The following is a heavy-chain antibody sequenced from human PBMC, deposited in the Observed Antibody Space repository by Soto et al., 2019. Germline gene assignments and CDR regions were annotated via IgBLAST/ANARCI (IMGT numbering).Heavy chain of an antibody. Sequence: EVQLLESGGGLVQPGGSLRLSCAASGFTFSSYAMSWVRQAPGKGLEWVSRINNDGSSTTYADSVKGRFTISRDNAKNTLYLQMNSLRAEDTAVYYCVRAGTTRGDYWGQGTLVTVSS. J-gene: IGHJ4*02. CDR1: GFTFSSYA. CDR2: INNDGSST. D-gene: IGHD4-17*01. CDR3: VRAGTTRGDY. V-gene: IGHV3-74*02.